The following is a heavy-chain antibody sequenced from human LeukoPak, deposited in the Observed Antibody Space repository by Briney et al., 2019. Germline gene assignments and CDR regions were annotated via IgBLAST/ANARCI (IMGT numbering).Heavy chain of an antibody. D-gene: IGHD4-17*01. V-gene: IGHV4-59*01. CDR1: GGSISSYY. J-gene: IGHJ4*02. CDR2: IYYSGST. Sequence: PSETLFLTCTVSGGSISSYYWSWIRQPPGKGLEWILYIYYSGSTNYNPSLKSRVTISVDTSKNQFSLKLSSVTAADTAVYYCARGGFNDYGDYLYYFDYWGQGTLVTVSS. CDR3: ARGGFNDYGDYLYYFDY.